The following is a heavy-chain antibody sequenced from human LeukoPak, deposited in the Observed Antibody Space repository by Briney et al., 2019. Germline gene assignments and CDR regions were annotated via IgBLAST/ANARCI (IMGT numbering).Heavy chain of an antibody. D-gene: IGHD1-14*01. CDR2: ISGTSVNI. Sequence: PGGSLRLSCAASGFTFTIYVMGWVRQAPGTGLEWVSSISGTSVNIEYADSVKGRFTISRDNSKNTLYLQMNSLRAEDTAVYYCAKKFPANREFDYWGQGTLVTVSS. CDR3: AKKFPANREFDY. CDR1: GFTFTIYV. V-gene: IGHV3-23*01. J-gene: IGHJ4*02.